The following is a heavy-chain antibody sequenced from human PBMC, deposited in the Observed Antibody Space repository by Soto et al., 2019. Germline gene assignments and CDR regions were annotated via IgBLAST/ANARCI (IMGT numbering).Heavy chain of an antibody. V-gene: IGHV1-24*01. CDR1: GYTLTELS. D-gene: IGHD2-15*01. Sequence: ASVNVSCKVSGYTLTELSMHWVRQAPGKGLEWMGSFDPEDGETIYAQKFQGRVTMTEDTSTDTAYMELSSLRSEDTAVYYCATAYCSGGGCYPADYWGQGTLVTLSS. J-gene: IGHJ4*02. CDR2: FDPEDGET. CDR3: ATAYCSGGGCYPADY.